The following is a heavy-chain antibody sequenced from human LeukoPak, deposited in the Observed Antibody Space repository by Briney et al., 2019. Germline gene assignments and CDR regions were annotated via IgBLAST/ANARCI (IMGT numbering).Heavy chain of an antibody. CDR3: AKDLHCGGGDCYLFDY. V-gene: IGHV3-66*01. CDR2: IYSGGST. CDR1: GFTVSSNY. D-gene: IGHD2-21*02. J-gene: IGHJ4*02. Sequence: PGGSLRLSCAASGFTVSSNYMSWVRQAPGKGLEWVSVIYSGGSTYYADSVKGRFTISRDNSENTLHLQMNSLRAEDTAVYYCAKDLHCGGGDCYLFDYWGQGTLVTVSS.